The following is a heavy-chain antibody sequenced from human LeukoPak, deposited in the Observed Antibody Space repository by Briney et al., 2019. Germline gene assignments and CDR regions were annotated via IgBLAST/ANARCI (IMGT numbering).Heavy chain of an antibody. CDR3: ASGHYDSSGYVDDY. D-gene: IGHD3-22*01. Sequence: SETLSLTCTVSGGSISSYYWSWIRQPPGKGLEWIGYIYYSGSTNYNPSLKSRVTISVDTSKNQFSLKLSSVTAADTAVYYCASGHYDSSGYVDDYWGQGTLVTVSS. J-gene: IGHJ4*02. CDR1: GGSISSYY. CDR2: IYYSGST. V-gene: IGHV4-59*01.